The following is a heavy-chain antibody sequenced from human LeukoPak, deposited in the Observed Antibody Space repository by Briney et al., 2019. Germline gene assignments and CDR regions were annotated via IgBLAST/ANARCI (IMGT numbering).Heavy chain of an antibody. CDR2: INPNSGGT. D-gene: IGHD3/OR15-3a*01. CDR1: GYTFTGYY. Sequence: ASVKVSCKASGYTFTGYYMHWVRQAPGQGLEWMGWINPNSGGTNYAQKFQGRVTMTRDTSISTAYMELRSLRSDDTAVYYCARDGTGYYLTLTNYPYYFDYWGQGTLVTVSS. V-gene: IGHV1-2*02. CDR3: ARDGTGYYLTLTNYPYYFDY. J-gene: IGHJ4*02.